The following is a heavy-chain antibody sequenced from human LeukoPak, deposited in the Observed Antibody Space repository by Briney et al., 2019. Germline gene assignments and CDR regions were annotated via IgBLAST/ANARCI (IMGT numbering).Heavy chain of an antibody. CDR1: GFTFSSYA. Sequence: GGSLRLSCAASGFTFSSYAMHWVRQAPGKGLEWVAVISYDGSNKYYADSVKGRFTISRDNSKNTLYLQMNSLRAEDTAEYYCARDRSRGYCTNGVCYTLGFDYWGQGTLVTVSS. V-gene: IGHV3-30-3*01. D-gene: IGHD2-8*01. J-gene: IGHJ4*02. CDR2: ISYDGSNK. CDR3: ARDRSRGYCTNGVCYTLGFDY.